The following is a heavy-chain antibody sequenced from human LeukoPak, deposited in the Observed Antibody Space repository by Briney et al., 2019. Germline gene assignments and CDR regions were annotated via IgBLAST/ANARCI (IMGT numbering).Heavy chain of an antibody. D-gene: IGHD6-19*01. V-gene: IGHV4-59*01. CDR3: ARAGYSSGWYAYDYYYGMDV. CDR1: GGSISSYY. J-gene: IGHJ6*02. Sequence: SETLSLTCTVSGGSISSYYWSWIRQPPGKGLEWIGYIHYSGSTNYNPSLKSRVTISVDTSKNQFSLKLSSVTAADTAVYYCARAGYSSGWYAYDYYYGMDVWGQGTTVTVSS. CDR2: IHYSGST.